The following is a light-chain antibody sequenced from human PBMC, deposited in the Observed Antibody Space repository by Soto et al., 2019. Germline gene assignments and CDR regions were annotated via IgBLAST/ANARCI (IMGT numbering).Light chain of an antibody. J-gene: IGLJ2*01. Sequence: QSALTQPASVSGSPGQSITISCTGTSSDVGGYNYVSWYQQYPGKAPKLMIYDVRNRPSGVSNRFSGSKSGNTASLTISGLQAEVEADYYCSSYTSSSTLVFGGGTKVTVL. V-gene: IGLV2-14*01. CDR3: SSYTSSSTLV. CDR2: DVR. CDR1: SSDVGGYNY.